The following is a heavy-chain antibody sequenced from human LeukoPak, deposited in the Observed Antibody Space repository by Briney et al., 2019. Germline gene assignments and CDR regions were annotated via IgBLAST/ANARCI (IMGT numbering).Heavy chain of an antibody. CDR3: ARDYTLTLGTTTYFQH. V-gene: IGHV4-39*07. D-gene: IGHD1-7*01. J-gene: IGHJ1*01. CDR2: IYYSGST. CDR1: GGSISSSSYY. Sequence: SETLSLTCTVSGGSISSSSYYWGWIRQPPGTGLEWIGSIYYSGSTYYNPSLKSRVTISVDTSKNQFSLKLSSVTAADTAVYYCARDYTLTLGTTTYFQHWGQGTLVTVSS.